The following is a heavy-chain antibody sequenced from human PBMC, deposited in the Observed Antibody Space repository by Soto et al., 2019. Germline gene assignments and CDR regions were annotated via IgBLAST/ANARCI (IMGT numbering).Heavy chain of an antibody. CDR1: GFSFSRYG. Sequence: GGSLRLSCAASGFSFSRYGLHWVRQAPGKGLEWMAFISYDEGKKYYVESMKDRFTISRDISTNTVYLQMNSLRAADTAVYYCARDMSWSFDYWGLGTLVTVSS. CDR3: ARDMSWSFDY. J-gene: IGHJ4*02. D-gene: IGHD6-13*01. V-gene: IGHV3-30*03. CDR2: ISYDEGKK.